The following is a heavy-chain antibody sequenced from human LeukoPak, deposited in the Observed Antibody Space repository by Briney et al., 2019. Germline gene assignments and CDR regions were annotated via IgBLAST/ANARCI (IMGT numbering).Heavy chain of an antibody. CDR3: ARDLGLKYGSGTYKFDP. Sequence: GGSLRLSCEAYGFSFSTYGLHWVRQAPGKVPERVAGIWYDGGRQYYADSVKGRFNIFREMSNNTLYLQMNSLRVDDTALYYCARDLGLKYGSGTYKFDPWGRGTLVIVSS. V-gene: IGHV3-33*08. D-gene: IGHD3-10*01. J-gene: IGHJ5*02. CDR1: GFSFSTYG. CDR2: IWYDGGRQ.